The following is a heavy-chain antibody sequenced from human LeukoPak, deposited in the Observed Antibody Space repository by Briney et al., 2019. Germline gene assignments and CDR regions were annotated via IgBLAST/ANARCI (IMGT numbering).Heavy chain of an antibody. CDR3: ARRGISQGYYMDV. J-gene: IGHJ6*03. Sequence: SETLSLTCTVSGGSISSGSYYWGWIRQPPGKGLEWIANIYYTGNTYYNPSLKSRVTISVDTSKNQFSLKLSSVTAADTAVYYCARRGISQGYYMDVWGKGTTVTISS. CDR2: IYYTGNT. CDR1: GGSISSGSYY. V-gene: IGHV4-39*01. D-gene: IGHD6-13*01.